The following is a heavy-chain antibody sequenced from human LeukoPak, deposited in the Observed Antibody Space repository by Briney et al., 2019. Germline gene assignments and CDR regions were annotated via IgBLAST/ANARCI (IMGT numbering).Heavy chain of an antibody. CDR2: INWSSDTK. J-gene: IGHJ6*02. CDR3: AKDTGGNGAYFYAMDV. CDR1: GFAFHNYA. V-gene: IGHV3-9*01. Sequence: GGSLRLSCVGSGFAFHNYAMHWVRRPPGKGLEWVSAINWSSDTKAYADSVKGRFTISRDRARNSLYLKMDSLRPEDTALYYCAKDTGGNGAYFYAMDVWGQGTSVTVSS. D-gene: IGHD4-23*01.